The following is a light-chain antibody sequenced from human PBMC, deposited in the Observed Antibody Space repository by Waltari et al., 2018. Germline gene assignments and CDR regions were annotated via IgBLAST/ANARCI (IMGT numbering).Light chain of an antibody. Sequence: QSALTQPASVSGSPGQSITISCTGTSSDVGGYDSVSWYQQHPGKAPKLMIYEVSNRPSGVSSRYSGSKSGNTASLTISGLQAEDAADYYCSSYTSSSSLFGGGTKLTVL. V-gene: IGLV2-14*01. CDR1: SSDVGGYDS. J-gene: IGLJ2*01. CDR3: SSYTSSSSL. CDR2: EVS.